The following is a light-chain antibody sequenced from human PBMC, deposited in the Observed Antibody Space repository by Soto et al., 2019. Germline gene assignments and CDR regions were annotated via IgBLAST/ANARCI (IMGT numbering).Light chain of an antibody. CDR2: DAS. CDR3: QQYNSAWT. V-gene: IGKV1-5*01. J-gene: IGKJ1*01. Sequence: DIQMTQSPSTPSASVGDRVTITCRASQSISSWLAWYQQKPGKAPKLLIYDASSLESGVPSRFSGSGSGTEFTLTISSLQPDDFATYYCQQYNSAWTFGQGTKVEIK. CDR1: QSISSW.